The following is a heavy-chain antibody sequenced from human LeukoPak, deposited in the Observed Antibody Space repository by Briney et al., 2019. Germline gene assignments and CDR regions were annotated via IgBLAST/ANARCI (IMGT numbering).Heavy chain of an antibody. D-gene: IGHD6-25*01. CDR3: ARGAAGYYYYTDV. J-gene: IGHJ6*03. CDR2: INPNSGGT. CDR1: GYTFTGYY. V-gene: IGHV1-2*02. Sequence: ASVKVSRKASGYTFTGYYMHWVRQAPGQGLEWMGWINPNSGGTNYAQKFQGRDTMTRDTSISTAYMELSRLRSDDTAVYYCARGAAGYYYYTDVWGKGTTVTVSS.